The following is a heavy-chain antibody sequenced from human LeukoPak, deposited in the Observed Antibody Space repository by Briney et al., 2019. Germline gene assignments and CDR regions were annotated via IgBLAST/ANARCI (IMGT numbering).Heavy chain of an antibody. D-gene: IGHD3-22*01. J-gene: IGHJ5*02. CDR3: ARDRYYDSSDYWWFDP. CDR1: GGSISSSNW. Sequence: SETLSLTCAVSGGSISSSNWWSWVRQPPGKGLEWIGEIYHSGSTNYNPSLKSRVTISVDKSKNQFSLKLSSVTAADTAVYYCARDRYYDSSDYWWFDPWGQGVLVTVSS. V-gene: IGHV4-4*02. CDR2: IYHSGST.